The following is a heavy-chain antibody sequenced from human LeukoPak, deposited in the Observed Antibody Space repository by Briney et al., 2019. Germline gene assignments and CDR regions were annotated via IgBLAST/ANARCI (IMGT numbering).Heavy chain of an antibody. D-gene: IGHD3-10*01. Sequence: SETLSLTCAVYGGSFSGYYWGWIRQPPGKGLEWIGEINHSGSTNYNPSLKSRVTISVDTSKNQFSLKLSSVTAADTAVYYCARRGANWFDPWGQGTLVTVSS. CDR2: INHSGST. CDR1: GGSFSGYY. J-gene: IGHJ5*02. V-gene: IGHV4-34*01. CDR3: ARRGANWFDP.